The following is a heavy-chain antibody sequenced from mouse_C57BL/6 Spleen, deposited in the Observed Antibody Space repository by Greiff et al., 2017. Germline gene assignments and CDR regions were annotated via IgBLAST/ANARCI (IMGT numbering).Heavy chain of an antibody. D-gene: IGHD1-1*01. CDR2: IYPGNSDT. CDR3: TRDYGSRTYFDD. J-gene: IGHJ2*01. V-gene: IGHV1-5*01. CDR1: GYTFSSYW. Sequence: EVQLQQSGTVLARPGASVKMSCKTSGYTFSSYWMHWVKQRPGQGLEWIGAIYPGNSDTSYNQKFKGKAKLTAVTSASTAYMELSSLTNEDSAVYYCTRDYGSRTYFDDWGQGTTLTVSS.